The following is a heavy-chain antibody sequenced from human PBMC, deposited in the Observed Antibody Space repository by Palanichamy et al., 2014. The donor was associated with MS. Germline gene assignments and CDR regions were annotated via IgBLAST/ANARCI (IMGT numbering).Heavy chain of an antibody. CDR1: GFTFSRYT. Sequence: QLVGSGGGLVKPGGSLRLSCVASGFTFSRYTMNWVRQAPGKGLEWISCISSVSSYIYQADSVKGRFTISRDNARNSLFLHMHSLRPEDTAVYYCARDPYAGTTPIYGMDVWGQGTTVTVSS. J-gene: IGHJ6*02. CDR2: ISSVSSYI. V-gene: IGHV3-21*02. CDR3: ARDPYAGTTPIYGMDV. D-gene: IGHD1-1*01.